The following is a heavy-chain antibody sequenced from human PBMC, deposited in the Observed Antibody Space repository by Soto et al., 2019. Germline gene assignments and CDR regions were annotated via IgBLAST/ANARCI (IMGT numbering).Heavy chain of an antibody. Sequence: EVQLVESGGGLVKPGGSLRLSCAASGFTFSAYTMNWVRQAPGKGLEWISSIDIGSKFMFYADSVTGRFTISRDNAKNSLYLQIDSLRAEDTALYYCAREADSYEWNDGIMDVWGQGTTVVVSS. D-gene: IGHD1-1*01. V-gene: IGHV3-21*01. CDR2: IDIGSKFM. CDR3: AREADSYEWNDGIMDV. CDR1: GFTFSAYT. J-gene: IGHJ6*01.